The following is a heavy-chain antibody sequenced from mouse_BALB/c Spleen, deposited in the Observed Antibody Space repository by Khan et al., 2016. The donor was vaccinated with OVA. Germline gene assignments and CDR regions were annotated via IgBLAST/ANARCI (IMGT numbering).Heavy chain of an antibody. CDR3: ARIYWEDFDY. D-gene: IGHD1-1*01. CDR1: GYSITTDYA. Sequence: EVKLLESGPGLVKPSQSLSLTCTVTGYSITTDYAWNWIRQFPGSKLEWMGHISYSGNTKYNPSLKSRISITRDTSKNQFFLQLNFVTTEDTARYSCARIYWEDFDYWGQGTTLTVSS. CDR2: ISYSGNT. J-gene: IGHJ2*01. V-gene: IGHV3-2*02.